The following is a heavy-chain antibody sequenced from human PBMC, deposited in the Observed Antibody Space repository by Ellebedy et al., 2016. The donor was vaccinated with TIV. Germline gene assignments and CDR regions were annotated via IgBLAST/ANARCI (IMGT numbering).Heavy chain of an antibody. V-gene: IGHV4-30-2*01. CDR3: ARVTGYYGSGSYYKSFDY. CDR2: IYHTGSA. J-gene: IGHJ4*02. Sequence: LRLXCAVSNASISSGGFSWSWIRQPPGKGLEWIGYIYHTGSAYYNPSLKSRVTISVDTSKNQFSLKVNSVTAADTAVYYCARVTGYYGSGSYYKSFDYWGQGTLVTVSS. D-gene: IGHD3-10*01. CDR1: NASISSGGFS.